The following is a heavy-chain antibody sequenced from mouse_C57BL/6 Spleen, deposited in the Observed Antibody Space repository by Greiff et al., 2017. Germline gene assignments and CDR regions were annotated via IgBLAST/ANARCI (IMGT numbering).Heavy chain of an antibody. D-gene: IGHD2-2*01. Sequence: QVQLQQSGPELVKPGASVKISCKASGYSFTSYYIHWVKQRPGQGLEWIGWIYPGSGNTKYNEKFKGKATLTADTSSSTAYMQLSSLTSEDSAVYYCASVWLRPYAMDYWGQGTSVTVSS. CDR2: IYPGSGNT. CDR1: GYSFTSYY. CDR3: ASVWLRPYAMDY. V-gene: IGHV1-66*01. J-gene: IGHJ4*01.